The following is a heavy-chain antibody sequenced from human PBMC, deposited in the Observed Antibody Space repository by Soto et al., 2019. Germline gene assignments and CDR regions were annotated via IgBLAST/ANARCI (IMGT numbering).Heavy chain of an antibody. D-gene: IGHD3-22*01. Sequence: GGALRLSCAASGFNFSDYVVHWVRQAPGRGLEWMAFVSYDGNKEYYADFVQGRFTISRDNSKNMVYLQLNSLRADDTAVYFCAREGYYDSRGYPYGIDVWGQGTTVTVSS. J-gene: IGHJ6*02. CDR1: GFNFSDYV. CDR2: VSYDGNKE. CDR3: AREGYYDSRGYPYGIDV. V-gene: IGHV3-30-3*01.